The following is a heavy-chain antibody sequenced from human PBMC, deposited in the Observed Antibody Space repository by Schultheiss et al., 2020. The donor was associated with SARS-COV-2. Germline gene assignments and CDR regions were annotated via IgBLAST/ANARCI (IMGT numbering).Heavy chain of an antibody. V-gene: IGHV4-34*01. CDR1: GGSISSYY. CDR3: ARGVSGYSYGKADY. J-gene: IGHJ4*02. D-gene: IGHD5-18*01. CDR2: INHSGST. Sequence: SQTLSLTCTVSGGSISSYYWGWIRQPPGKGLEWIGEINHSGSTNYNPSLKSRVTISVDTSKNQFSLKLSSVTAADTAVYYCARGVSGYSYGKADYWGQGTLVTVSS.